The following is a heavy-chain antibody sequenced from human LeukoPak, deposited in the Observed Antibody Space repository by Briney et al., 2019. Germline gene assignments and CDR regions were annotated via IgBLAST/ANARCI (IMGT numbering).Heavy chain of an antibody. CDR3: ARPYCSSSSCNPYYYWFMDV. Sequence: PGGSLRLSCAASGFTFRTCAMHWVRQAPGKGLEWVAVISHDGSNTYYTDSVKGRFTISRGDSKNTLYLQMNSLRGEDTAVYYCARPYCSSSSCNPYYYWFMDVWGKGTTVTVSS. D-gene: IGHD2-2*01. V-gene: IGHV3-30-3*01. J-gene: IGHJ6*03. CDR2: ISHDGSNT. CDR1: GFTFRTCA.